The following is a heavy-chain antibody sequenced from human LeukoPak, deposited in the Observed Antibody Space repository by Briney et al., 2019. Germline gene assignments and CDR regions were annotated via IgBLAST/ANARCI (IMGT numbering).Heavy chain of an antibody. D-gene: IGHD1-1*01. J-gene: IGHJ3*02. CDR1: GGTFSSYA. CDR2: IIPIFGTA. CDR3: ARSRHLGWNDAFDI. Sequence: ASVKVSCKASGGTFSSYAISWVRQAPGQGLEWMGGIIPIFGTANYAQKFQGRVTITADESTSTAYMELSSLRSEDTAVYYCARSRHLGWNDAFDIWGRGTMVTVSS. V-gene: IGHV1-69*13.